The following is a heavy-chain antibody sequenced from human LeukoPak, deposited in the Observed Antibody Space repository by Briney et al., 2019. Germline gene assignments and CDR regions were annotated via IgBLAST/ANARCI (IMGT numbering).Heavy chain of an antibody. D-gene: IGHD5-12*01. CDR3: AREYIGSDYFDY. CDR2: ISYDGSNK. Sequence: PGRSLRLSCAASGFTFSSYAMHWVRQAPGKGLEWVAVISYDGSNKYYADSVKGRFTISRDNSKNTLYLQMNSLRAEDTAVYYCAREYIGSDYFDYWGQGTLVTVSS. J-gene: IGHJ4*02. V-gene: IGHV3-30-3*01. CDR1: GFTFSSYA.